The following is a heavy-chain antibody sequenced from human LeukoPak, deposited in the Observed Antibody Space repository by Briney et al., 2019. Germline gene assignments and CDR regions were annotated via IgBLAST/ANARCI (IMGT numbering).Heavy chain of an antibody. V-gene: IGHV3-7*03. D-gene: IGHD2-21*02. CDR2: VNQDGSTK. J-gene: IGHJ4*02. CDR1: GFTFYECW. CDR3: ARGCSGDWSL. Sequence: GGSLRLSCAASGFTFYECWLSWVRQAPGKGLEWVANVNQDGSTKIYVDSVKGRFTISRDNAKKSLYLQMNSLRVEDTAVYYCARGCSGDWSLGGQGTQVTVSS.